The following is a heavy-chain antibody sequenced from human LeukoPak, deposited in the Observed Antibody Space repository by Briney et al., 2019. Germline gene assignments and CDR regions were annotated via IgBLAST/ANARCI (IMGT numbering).Heavy chain of an antibody. CDR2: IYTSGST. Sequence: SQTLSLTCTVSGGSISSGSYYWSWSRQPAGKGLEWIGRIYTSGSTNYNPSLKSRVTISVDTSKNQFSLKLSSVTAADTAVYYCARKGAGDLDYFDYWGQGTLVTVSS. J-gene: IGHJ4*02. V-gene: IGHV4-61*02. CDR3: ARKGAGDLDYFDY. CDR1: GGSISSGSYY. D-gene: IGHD1-26*01.